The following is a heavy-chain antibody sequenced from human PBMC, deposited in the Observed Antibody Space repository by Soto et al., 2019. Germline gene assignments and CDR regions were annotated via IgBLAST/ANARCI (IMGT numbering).Heavy chain of an antibody. CDR1: GFTFSCCA. V-gene: IGHV3-23*01. D-gene: IGHD1-26*01. CDR3: AKNRGPGSYTNWSFNA. CDR2: IHGGADYT. Sequence: EVQLLESGGGLVQPGGSLRLSCAASGFTFSCCAMSWVRQAPGRGLEWVSTIHGGADYTHYTDSVKGRFTISRDNSRNTLFLQMNSLTAGDTAIYYCAKNRGPGSYTNWSFNAWGRSTPVTVSS. J-gene: IGHJ2*01.